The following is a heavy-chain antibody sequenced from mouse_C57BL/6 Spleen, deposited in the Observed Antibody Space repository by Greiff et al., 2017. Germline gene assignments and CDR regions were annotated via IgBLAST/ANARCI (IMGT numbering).Heavy chain of an antibody. CDR1: GYSFTGYY. V-gene: IGHV1-42*01. D-gene: IGHD3-2*02. Sequence: VQLKESGPELVKPGASVKISCKASGYSFTGYYMNWVKQSPEKSLEWIVEINPSTGGTTYNQKFKAKATLTVDKSSSTAYMQLKSLTSEDSAVYYCARTDSSGAWFAYWGQGTLVTVSA. CDR2: INPSTGGT. J-gene: IGHJ3*01. CDR3: ARTDSSGAWFAY.